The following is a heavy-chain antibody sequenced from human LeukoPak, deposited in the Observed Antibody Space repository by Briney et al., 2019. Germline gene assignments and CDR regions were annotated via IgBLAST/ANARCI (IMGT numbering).Heavy chain of an antibody. CDR1: GGSISSYY. J-gene: IGHJ4*02. D-gene: IGHD5-12*01. CDR3: ARVSGYDWESFYDY. V-gene: IGHV4-59*01. Sequence: SETLSLTCTVSGGSISSYYWNWIRQPPGKGLEWIGYIFYSGTTNYNPSLKSRVSMSVDTSKNQFSLKLSSVTAADTAVYYCARVSGYDWESFYDYWGQGTLVTVSS. CDR2: IFYSGTT.